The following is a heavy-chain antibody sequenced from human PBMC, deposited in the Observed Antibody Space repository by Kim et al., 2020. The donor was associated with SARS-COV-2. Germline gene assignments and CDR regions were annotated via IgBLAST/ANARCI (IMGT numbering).Heavy chain of an antibody. V-gene: IGHV3-7*01. CDR3: AREIDRDYHGDYPPAY. D-gene: IGHD4-17*01. J-gene: IGHJ4*02. Sequence: DSVRGRFTISRDNAKNSLYLHMDSLRADDTAVYYCAREIDRDYHGDYPPAYWGQGALVTVSS.